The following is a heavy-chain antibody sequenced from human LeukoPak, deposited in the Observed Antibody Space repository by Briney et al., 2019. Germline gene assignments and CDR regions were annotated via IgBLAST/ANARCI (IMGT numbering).Heavy chain of an antibody. J-gene: IGHJ4*02. CDR2: IKSEVHGGTT. V-gene: IGHV3-15*05. Sequence: GGSLRLSCAASGFTFSDAWMSWVRQAPGKGLEWVARIKSEVHGGTTDYAAPVNGRFTISRDDSENKLYLQMSSLKTEDTGVYYCSGHMTSADYWGQGTLVTVSS. D-gene: IGHD4-11*01. CDR1: GFTFSDAW. CDR3: SGHMTSADY.